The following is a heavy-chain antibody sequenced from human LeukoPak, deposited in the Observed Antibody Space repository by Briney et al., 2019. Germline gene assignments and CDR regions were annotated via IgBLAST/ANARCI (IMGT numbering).Heavy chain of an antibody. V-gene: IGHV4-34*01. CDR2: INHRGST. Sequence: SETLSLTCAVYGGSFSGYYWSWIRQPPGKGLEWIGEINHRGSTNYNPSLKSRVTISVDTSKNQFSPELSSVTAADTAVYYCARGYSSGWYQVDYWGQGTLVTVSS. CDR1: GGSFSGYY. D-gene: IGHD6-19*01. J-gene: IGHJ4*02. CDR3: ARGYSSGWYQVDY.